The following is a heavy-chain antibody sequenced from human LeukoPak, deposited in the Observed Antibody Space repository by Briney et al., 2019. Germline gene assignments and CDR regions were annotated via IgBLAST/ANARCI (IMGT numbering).Heavy chain of an antibody. CDR3: AKRRDGFDV. V-gene: IGHV3-23*01. J-gene: IGHJ3*01. CDR1: GFTFSSYS. CDR2: ITGSSSFA. Sequence: PGGSLRLSCAASGFTFSSYSMTWVRQAPGKGLECVSGITGSSSFAYYADSAKGRFTISRDNSKQTLYLQMNSLRVEDTAVYYCAKRRDGFDVWGQGTMVTVSA.